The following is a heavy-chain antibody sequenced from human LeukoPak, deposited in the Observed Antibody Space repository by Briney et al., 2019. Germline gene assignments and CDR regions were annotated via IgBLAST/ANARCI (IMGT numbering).Heavy chain of an antibody. V-gene: IGHV3-23*01. CDR1: GFSFSSYA. CDR3: AKRFSYSWYVDY. CDR2: ISGSGGST. J-gene: IGHJ4*02. D-gene: IGHD6-13*01. Sequence: GGSLRLSCAAAGFSFSSYAMSWVRQAPGQGLEWVSAISGSGGSTYYADSVNGRFTISRDNSKNTLYLQMHSLKAEDTAVYYCAKRFSYSWYVDYWGQGTLVTVSS.